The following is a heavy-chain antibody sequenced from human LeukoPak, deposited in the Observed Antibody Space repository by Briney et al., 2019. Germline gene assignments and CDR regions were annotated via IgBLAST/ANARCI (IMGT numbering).Heavy chain of an antibody. CDR3: ARGMEYYYDSSGYYSPSFDY. V-gene: IGHV1-46*01. CDR2: INPSGGST. CDR1: GYTFTSYY. D-gene: IGHD3-22*01. Sequence: ASVKVSCKASGYTFTSYYMHWVRQAPGQGLEWMGIINPSGGSTSYAQKFQGRVTMTRDMSTSTVYMELSSLRSEDTAVYYCARGMEYYYDSSGYYSPSFDYWGQGTLVTVS. J-gene: IGHJ4*02.